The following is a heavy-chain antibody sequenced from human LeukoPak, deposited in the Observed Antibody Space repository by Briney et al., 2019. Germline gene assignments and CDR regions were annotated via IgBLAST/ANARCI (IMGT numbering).Heavy chain of an antibody. CDR2: IYSGGST. CDR3: AREGRTYYDFWSGSAYGMDV. J-gene: IGHJ6*02. V-gene: IGHV3-66*01. Sequence: GGSLRLSCAASGFTVSSNYMSWVRQAPGKGLEWVSVIYSGGSTYYADSVKGRFTISRDNSKNTLYLQMNSLRAKDTAVYYCAREGRTYYDFWSGSAYGMDVWGQGTTVTVSS. D-gene: IGHD3-3*01. CDR1: GFTVSSNY.